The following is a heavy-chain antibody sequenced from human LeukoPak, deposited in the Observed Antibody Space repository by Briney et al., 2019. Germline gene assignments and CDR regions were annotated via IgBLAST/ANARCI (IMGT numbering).Heavy chain of an antibody. J-gene: IGHJ3*02. CDR1: GFTVSSNY. D-gene: IGHD1-26*01. V-gene: IGHV3-53*01. CDR2: IYSGGST. Sequence: GGSLRLSCAASGFTVSSNYMSWVRQAPGKGLEWVSVIYSGGSTYYADSVKGRFTISRDNSKNTLYLQMNSLRAEDTAVYYCAREGWELLRRYAFDIWGQGTMVTVSS. CDR3: AREGWELLRRYAFDI.